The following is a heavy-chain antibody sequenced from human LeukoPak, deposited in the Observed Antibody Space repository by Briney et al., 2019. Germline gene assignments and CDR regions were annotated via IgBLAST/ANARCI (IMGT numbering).Heavy chain of an antibody. CDR1: GFTFSSYA. V-gene: IGHV3-23*01. J-gene: IGHJ4*02. D-gene: IGHD2-15*01. Sequence: GGSLRLSCAASGFTFSSYAMTWVRQAPGKWLEWVSAISGTDGSTFYADSVKGRFTISRDNSKNTLYLQMNSLRAEDTAVYYCAKETGASCYSSVDYWGQGNLVTVSS. CDR3: AKETGASCYSSVDY. CDR2: ISGTDGST.